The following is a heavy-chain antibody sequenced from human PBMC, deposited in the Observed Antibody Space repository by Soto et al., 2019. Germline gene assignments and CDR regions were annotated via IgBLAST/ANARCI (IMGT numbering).Heavy chain of an antibody. D-gene: IGHD3-22*01. Sequence: ASVKVSCKASGGTFSSYAISWVRQAPGQGLEWMGWINPNSGGTNYAQKFQGWVTMTRDTSISTAYMELSRLRSDDTAVYYCARDPGDITMTPRGAFDIWGQGTMVTVSS. CDR2: INPNSGGT. J-gene: IGHJ3*02. CDR1: GGTFSSYA. CDR3: ARDPGDITMTPRGAFDI. V-gene: IGHV1-2*04.